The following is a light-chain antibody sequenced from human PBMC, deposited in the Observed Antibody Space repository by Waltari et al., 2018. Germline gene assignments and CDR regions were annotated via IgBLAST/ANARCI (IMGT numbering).Light chain of an antibody. Sequence: IPCRASQSIDIWLAWYQQKPGKPPKNLIYKSSILQSGVPSRFSGSGSGTEFTLTIANLQPDDSAVYYCQQYDYYRTFGQGTKVEV. CDR1: QSIDIW. J-gene: IGKJ1*01. V-gene: IGKV1-5*03. CDR2: KSS. CDR3: QQYDYYRT.